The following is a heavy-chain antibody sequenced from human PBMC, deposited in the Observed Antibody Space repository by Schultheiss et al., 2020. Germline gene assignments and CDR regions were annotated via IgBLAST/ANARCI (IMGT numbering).Heavy chain of an antibody. D-gene: IGHD6-19*01. J-gene: IGHJ6*02. CDR1: GGSISSYY. CDR3: ARHYNTGRQWLRWDDGMDV. CDR2: IYTSGST. V-gene: IGHV4-4*07. Sequence: SQTLSLTCTVSGGSISSYYWSWIRQPAGKGLEWIGRIYTSGSTNYNPSLKSRVTISVDTSKNQFSLKLSSVTAADTAVYYCARHYNTGRQWLRWDDGMDVWGQGTTVTVSS.